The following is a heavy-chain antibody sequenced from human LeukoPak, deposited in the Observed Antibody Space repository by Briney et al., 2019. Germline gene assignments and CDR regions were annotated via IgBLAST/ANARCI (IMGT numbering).Heavy chain of an antibody. CDR1: GGSISSYY. V-gene: IGHV4-59*08. CDR3: ARRLSGFSYSIDV. D-gene: IGHD2/OR15-2a*01. Sequence: PSETLSLTCTVSGGSISSYYWSWIRQSPGTGLEWIGYIYYSGSTNYNPSLKSRVTISVDTSKNQFSLKLSSVTAADTAVYYCARRLSGFSYSIDVWGQGTTVTVSS. CDR2: IYYSGST. J-gene: IGHJ6*02.